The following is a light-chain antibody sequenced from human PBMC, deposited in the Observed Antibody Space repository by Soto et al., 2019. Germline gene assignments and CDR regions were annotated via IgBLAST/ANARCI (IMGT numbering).Light chain of an antibody. CDR2: DVS. CDR1: ESVSKY. Sequence: EVVLTQSPATLSLSPGDRATLSCRASESVSKYLAWYQQKPGQPPRLVIYDVSSRATGIPARFSGSGSGTDFTLTISSLEPEDFAVYYCQHRSDWPFTVGPGTRVDI. V-gene: IGKV3-11*01. CDR3: QHRSDWPFT. J-gene: IGKJ3*01.